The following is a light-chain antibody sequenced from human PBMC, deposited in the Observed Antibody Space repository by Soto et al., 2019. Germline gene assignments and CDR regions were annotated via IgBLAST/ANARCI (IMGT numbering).Light chain of an antibody. J-gene: IGLJ1*01. Sequence: QSVLTQPASVSGSPGQSITISCTGASSDVGGYKYVSWYQQYPGKAPKLMIYEVSNRPSGVSNRFSGSKSGNTASLTISGLQAEDEADYYCSSYTSGSTLVFGTGTKLTVL. CDR1: SSDVGGYKY. V-gene: IGLV2-14*01. CDR2: EVS. CDR3: SSYTSGSTLV.